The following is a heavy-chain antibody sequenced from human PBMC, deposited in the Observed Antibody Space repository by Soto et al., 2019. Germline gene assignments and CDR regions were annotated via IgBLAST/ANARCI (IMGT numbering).Heavy chain of an antibody. CDR2: ISGSGGNT. V-gene: IGHV3-23*01. D-gene: IGHD6-19*01. CDR1: GFTFSSYA. J-gene: IGHJ4*02. CDR3: ANDRCQAVPGTQEY. Sequence: EVQLLESGGGLVQPGGSLRLSCAASGFTFSSYAMSWVRQAPGKGLEWVSTISGSGGNTYYADSVKGRFTISRDNSKNTLYVQMNSLRAEDTAVYYCANDRCQAVPGTQEYWGQGTLVTVSP.